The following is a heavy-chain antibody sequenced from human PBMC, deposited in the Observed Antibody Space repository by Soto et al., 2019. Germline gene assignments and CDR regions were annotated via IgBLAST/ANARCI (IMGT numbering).Heavy chain of an antibody. CDR2: ISYDGSNK. Sequence: QVQLVESGGGVVQPGRSLRLSCAASGFTFSSYAMHWVRQAPGKGLEWVAVISYDGSNKYYADSVKGRFTISRDNPKNHLYRQMKSLRAEATAVYYCGRDPGILMFRLFPFHVFYFGFWGQGTLVTVSS. V-gene: IGHV3-30-3*01. D-gene: IGHD3-10*01. CDR1: GFTFSSYA. J-gene: IGHJ4*02. CDR3: GRDPGILMFRLFPFHVFYFGF.